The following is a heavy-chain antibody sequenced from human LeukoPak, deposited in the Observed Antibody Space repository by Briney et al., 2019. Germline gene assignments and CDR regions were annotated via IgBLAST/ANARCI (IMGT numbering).Heavy chain of an antibody. V-gene: IGHV4-4*07. D-gene: IGHD3-22*01. Sequence: PSETLSLTCTVSGGSISSYYWSWIRQPAGKGLEWIGRIYTSGRTNYNPSLKSRVTMSVDTSKNQFSLKLSSVTAADTAVYYCARSYDTSGYFDAFDIWGQGTMVTVSS. CDR1: GGSISSYY. CDR3: ARSYDTSGYFDAFDI. CDR2: IYTSGRT. J-gene: IGHJ3*02.